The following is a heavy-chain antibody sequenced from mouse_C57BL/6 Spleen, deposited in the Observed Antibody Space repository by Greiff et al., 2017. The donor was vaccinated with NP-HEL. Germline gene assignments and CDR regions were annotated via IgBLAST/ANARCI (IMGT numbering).Heavy chain of an antibody. Sequence: EVNVVESGGGLVKPGGSLKLSCAASGFTFSSYTMSWVRQTPEKRLEWVATISGGGGNTYYPDSVKGRFTISRDNAKNTLYLQMSSLRSEDTALYYCARHPYYGSPAYYFDYWGQGTTLTVSS. D-gene: IGHD1-1*01. CDR2: ISGGGGNT. CDR1: GFTFSSYT. V-gene: IGHV5-9*01. CDR3: ARHPYYGSPAYYFDY. J-gene: IGHJ2*01.